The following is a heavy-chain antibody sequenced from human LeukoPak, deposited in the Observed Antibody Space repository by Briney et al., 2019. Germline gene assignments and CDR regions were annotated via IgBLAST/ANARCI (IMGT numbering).Heavy chain of an antibody. CDR2: ISSSSSTI. J-gene: IGHJ5*02. Sequence: GGSLRLSCAASGFTFSSYSMNWVRQAPGKGLEWVSCISSSSSTIYYADSVKGRFTISRDNAKNSLYLQMNSLRDEDTAVYYCAREAEYQLLYWNWFDPWGQGTLVTVSS. CDR1: GFTFSSYS. D-gene: IGHD2-2*02. V-gene: IGHV3-48*02. CDR3: AREAEYQLLYWNWFDP.